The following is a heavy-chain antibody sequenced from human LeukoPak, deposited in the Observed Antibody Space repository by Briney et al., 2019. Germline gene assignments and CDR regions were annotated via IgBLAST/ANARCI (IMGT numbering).Heavy chain of an antibody. D-gene: IGHD3-10*01. CDR2: ISGSGGST. V-gene: IGHV3-23*01. CDR1: GFTFSSYA. Sequence: GGSLRLSCAASGFTFSSYAMSWVRQAPGKGLEWVSAISGSGGSTYYADSVKGRFTISRDNSKNSLYLQMNSLRTEDTALYYCAKDRSDYGSGSYSSELDYWGQGTLVTVSS. CDR3: AKDRSDYGSGSYSSELDY. J-gene: IGHJ4*02.